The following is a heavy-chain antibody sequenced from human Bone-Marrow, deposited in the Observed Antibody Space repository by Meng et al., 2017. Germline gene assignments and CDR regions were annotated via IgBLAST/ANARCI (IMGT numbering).Heavy chain of an antibody. CDR3: ARGSELNPGIADI. Sequence: GESLKISCAASGFIFSNYWMNWGRQAPGEGLEWVASIKEDGSMQFYVDSVRGRFTVSRDNTKNSLYLEMNSLRVEDTAVYYCARGSELNPGIADIWGQGTMVTVSS. V-gene: IGHV3-7*01. J-gene: IGHJ3*02. CDR1: GFIFSNYW. CDR2: IKEDGSMQ. D-gene: IGHD3-3*01.